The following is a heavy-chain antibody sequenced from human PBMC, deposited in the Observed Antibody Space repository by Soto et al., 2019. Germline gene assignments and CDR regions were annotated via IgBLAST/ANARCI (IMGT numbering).Heavy chain of an antibody. D-gene: IGHD6-13*01. CDR2: IEQDGSEK. V-gene: IGHV3-7*01. CDR3: ARDQYSSGWYRGAYYYYGMDV. CDR1: GFTFSSYW. J-gene: IGHJ6*02. Sequence: GGSLRLSCAASGFTFSSYWTSWVRQAPGKGLEWVANIEQDGSEKYYVDSVKGRFTISRENAKNSLYLQMNSLRAEDTAVYYCARDQYSSGWYRGAYYYYGMDVWGQGTTVTVSS.